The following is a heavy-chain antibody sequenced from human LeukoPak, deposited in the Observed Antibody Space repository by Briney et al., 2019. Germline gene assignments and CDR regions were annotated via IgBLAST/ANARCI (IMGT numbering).Heavy chain of an antibody. D-gene: IGHD3-10*01. Sequence: GESLKISCKGSGYSFTSYWIGWVRQMPGKGLEWMGIIYPGDSDTRYSPSFQGQVTISADKSISTADLQWSSLKASDTAMYYCASAYYGSGSYYNDDAFDIWGQGTMVTVSS. CDR2: IYPGDSDT. J-gene: IGHJ3*02. CDR3: ASAYYGSGSYYNDDAFDI. CDR1: GYSFTSYW. V-gene: IGHV5-51*01.